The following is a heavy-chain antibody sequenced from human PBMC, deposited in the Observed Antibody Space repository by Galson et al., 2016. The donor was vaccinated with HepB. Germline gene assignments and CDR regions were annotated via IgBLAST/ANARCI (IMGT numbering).Heavy chain of an antibody. CDR1: DGSIKISSYY. V-gene: IGHV4-39*02. Sequence: SETLSLTCTVSDGSIKISSYYWGWIRQSPGKGLEWIGRIYHDGSVYYNPSLKGRVTIPVDTSKNHFSLKLSSVIAADTAVYYCARLNYVSSSPYFDYWGQGTLVTVSS. D-gene: IGHD6-6*01. CDR3: ARLNYVSSSPYFDY. CDR2: IYHDGSV. J-gene: IGHJ4*02.